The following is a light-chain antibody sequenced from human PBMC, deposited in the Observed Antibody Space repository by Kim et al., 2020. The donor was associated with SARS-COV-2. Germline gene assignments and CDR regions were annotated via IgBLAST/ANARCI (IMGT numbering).Light chain of an antibody. J-gene: IGLJ2*01. CDR1: TGAVTIGHF. V-gene: IGLV7-46*01. CDR2: DTG. Sequence: PGGPCTRPCDPGTGAVTIGHFPDRFHQKPGQAPRTLIYDTGNRHSWTPARFSGSLLGGKAALALSAAQPEDEADYYCLLSYSDSRIFGGGTQLTVL. CDR3: LLSYSDSRI.